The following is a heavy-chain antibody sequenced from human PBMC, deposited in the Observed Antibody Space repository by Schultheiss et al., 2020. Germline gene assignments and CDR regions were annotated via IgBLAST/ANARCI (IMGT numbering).Heavy chain of an antibody. J-gene: IGHJ4*02. D-gene: IGHD3-22*01. CDR3: TRERGGWYYYDE. CDR1: GFIFSDYY. CDR2: IGGDGTRT. Sequence: GESLKISCTTSGFIFSDYYINWIRQAPGKGLEYVSAIGGDGTRTYYANSVKDRFIISRDNSKDILYLQMGSLRAEDMAVYYCTRERGGWYYYDEWGRGTLVTVSS. V-gene: IGHV3-64*01.